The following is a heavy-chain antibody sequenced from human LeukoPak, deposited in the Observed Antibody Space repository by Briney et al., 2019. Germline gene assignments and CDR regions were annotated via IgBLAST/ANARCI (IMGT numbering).Heavy chain of an antibody. CDR2: ISAYNGNT. V-gene: IGHV1-18*01. D-gene: IGHD5-18*01. J-gene: IGHJ4*02. Sequence: ASVKVSCKASGYTFTSYGISWVRQAPGQGLEWMGWISAYNGNTNYAQKLLGRVTMTTDTSTSTAYMELRSLRSDDTAVYYCARDLQLWSTADYWGQGTLVTVSS. CDR1: GYTFTSYG. CDR3: ARDLQLWSTADY.